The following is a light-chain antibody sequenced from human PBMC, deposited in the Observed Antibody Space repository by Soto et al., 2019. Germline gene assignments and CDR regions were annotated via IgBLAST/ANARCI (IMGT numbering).Light chain of an antibody. V-gene: IGKV3-15*01. J-gene: IGKJ2*02. CDR2: GAS. CDR3: HQYNNWPPRST. CDR1: QSVSSN. Sequence: EIVMTQSPATLSVSPGGRATLSCRASQSVSSNLAWYQQKPGQAPRLLIYGASTRATGIPARFSGSGSGTEFTLTISSLQSEDFAVYYCHQYNNWPPRSTFGQGTKLEIK.